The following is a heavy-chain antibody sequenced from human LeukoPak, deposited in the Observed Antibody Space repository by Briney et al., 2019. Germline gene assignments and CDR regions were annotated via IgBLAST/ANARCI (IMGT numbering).Heavy chain of an antibody. CDR2: IYYSGGT. D-gene: IGHD3-3*01. CDR1: GGSLSSYY. Sequence: SETLSLTCIVSGGSLSSYYWSWLRQPPGKGLEWIGYIYYSGGTNYNPSLKSRVTISVDTSKNQFSLKLSSVTAAVAAVYYCARVDFWSGYPYWGQGTLVTVSS. J-gene: IGHJ4*02. CDR3: ARVDFWSGYPY. V-gene: IGHV4-59*01.